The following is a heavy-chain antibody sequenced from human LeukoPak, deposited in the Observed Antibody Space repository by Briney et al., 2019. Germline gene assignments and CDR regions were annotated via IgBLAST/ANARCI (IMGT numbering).Heavy chain of an antibody. CDR2: IKSKTDGGTT. J-gene: IGHJ4*02. Sequence: GGSLRLSCAASGFTFSNAWMSWVPQAPGKGLEWVGRIKSKTDGGTTDYAAPVKGRFTISRDDSKNTLYLQMNSLKTEDTAVYYCTTENGYSSGWYEFSPDYWGQGTLVTVSS. CDR1: GFTFSNAW. V-gene: IGHV3-15*01. CDR3: TTENGYSSGWYEFSPDY. D-gene: IGHD6-19*01.